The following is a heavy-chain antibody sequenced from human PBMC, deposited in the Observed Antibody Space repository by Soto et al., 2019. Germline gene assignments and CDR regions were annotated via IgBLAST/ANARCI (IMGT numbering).Heavy chain of an antibody. D-gene: IGHD3-22*01. CDR1: GFTFSSYG. Sequence: PGGSLRLSCAASGFTFSSYGMHWVRQAPGKGLEWVAVISYDGSNKYYADSVKGRFTISRDNSKNTLYLQMNSLRAEDTAVYYCAKDYWIKVPDPGPDYYDSSGRPLGRGYWGQGTLVTVSS. CDR2: ISYDGSNK. V-gene: IGHV3-30*18. J-gene: IGHJ4*02. CDR3: AKDYWIKVPDPGPDYYDSSGRPLGRGY.